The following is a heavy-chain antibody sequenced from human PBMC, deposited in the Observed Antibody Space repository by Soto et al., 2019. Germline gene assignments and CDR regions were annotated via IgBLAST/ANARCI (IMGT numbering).Heavy chain of an antibody. J-gene: IGHJ6*02. CDR3: ARYSSPELWSAIVGMDV. CDR2: ISSSGSTI. CDR1: GFTFSDYY. V-gene: IGHV3-11*01. Sequence: GGALRLSCAASGFTFSDYYMSWIRQAPGKGLEGVSYISSSGSTIYYADSVKGRFTISRHNAKNSLYLQMNSLRAEDTAVYYCARYSSPELWSAIVGMDVWGQGTTVTVSS. D-gene: IGHD3-3*01.